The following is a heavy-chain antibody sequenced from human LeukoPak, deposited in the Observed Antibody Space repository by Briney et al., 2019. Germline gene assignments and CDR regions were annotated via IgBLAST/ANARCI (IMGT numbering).Heavy chain of an antibody. CDR2: ISSSSSYI. CDR1: GFTFSSYS. V-gene: IGHV3-21*01. J-gene: IGHJ4*02. Sequence: GGPLRPSCAASGFTFSSYSMNWVRQAPGKRLEWVSSISSSSSYIYYADSVKGRSTISRDNAKNSLYLQMNSLRAEDTAVYYCARDGEFLYDYVWGSYREFDYWGQGTLVTVSS. D-gene: IGHD3-16*02. CDR3: ARDGEFLYDYVWGSYREFDY.